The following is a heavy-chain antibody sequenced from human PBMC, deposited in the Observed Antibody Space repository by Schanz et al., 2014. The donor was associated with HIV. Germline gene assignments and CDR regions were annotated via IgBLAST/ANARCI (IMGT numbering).Heavy chain of an antibody. D-gene: IGHD3-10*01. CDR1: GFTFSNHG. CDR3: AKGSSLWSFYYGMDV. Sequence: QVHLVESGGGVVQPGRSLRLSCAASGFTFSNHGIHWVRQAPGKGLEWVAVISYDGSNKYYADSVKGRFTISRDNSKNTLYLQMNSLRAEDTAVYYCAKGSSLWSFYYGMDVWGQGTTVTVSS. J-gene: IGHJ6*02. CDR2: ISYDGSNK. V-gene: IGHV3-30*18.